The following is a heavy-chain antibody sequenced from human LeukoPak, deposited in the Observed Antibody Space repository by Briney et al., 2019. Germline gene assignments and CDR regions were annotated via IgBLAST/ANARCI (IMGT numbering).Heavy chain of an antibody. CDR3: ARAVGEGYCSSTSCYGNYYYMDV. CDR2: IYYSGST. J-gene: IGHJ6*03. CDR1: GVSISGYY. Sequence: PSETLSLTCTVSGVSISGYYWSWIRQPPGKGLEWIGYIYYSGSTDYNPSLKSRVTISVDTSKNQFSLKLSSVTAADTAVYYCARAVGEGYCSSTSCYGNYYYMDVWGKGTTVTVSS. D-gene: IGHD2-2*01. V-gene: IGHV4-59*01.